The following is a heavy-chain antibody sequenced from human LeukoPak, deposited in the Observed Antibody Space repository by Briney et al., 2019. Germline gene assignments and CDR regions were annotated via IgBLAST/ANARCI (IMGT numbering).Heavy chain of an antibody. CDR2: ISSRSSYI. D-gene: IGHD2-21*02. J-gene: IGHJ4*02. CDR1: GFTFSSYS. Sequence: GGSLRLSCAASGFTFSSYSMNWVRQAPGKGLELVSSISSRSSYIYYADSVKGRFTISTDNAKNSLYLQMNSLRAEDTAVYYRARGRYCGGDCYYFDYWGQGTLVTVSS. V-gene: IGHV3-21*01. CDR3: ARGRYCGGDCYYFDY.